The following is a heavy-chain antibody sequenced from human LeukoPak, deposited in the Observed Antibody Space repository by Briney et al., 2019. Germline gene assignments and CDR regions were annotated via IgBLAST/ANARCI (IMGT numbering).Heavy chain of an antibody. Sequence: RSLSLSCAASGLALSSYWMHWVRQAPGKGLVWVSHIINDGSRTSSADSSKGRFTISRDNARNSLYLHLNSLRPQDTAVYYFARDRMVRGIIDWGQGTLVTVSS. V-gene: IGHV3-74*01. D-gene: IGHD3-10*01. CDR2: IINDGSRT. CDR1: GLALSSYW. CDR3: ARDRMVRGIID. J-gene: IGHJ4*02.